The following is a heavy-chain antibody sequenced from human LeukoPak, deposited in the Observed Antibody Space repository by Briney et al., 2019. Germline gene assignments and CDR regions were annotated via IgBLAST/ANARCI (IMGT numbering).Heavy chain of an antibody. CDR1: GFTFSSYG. J-gene: IGHJ4*02. Sequence: GGSPRLSCAASGFTFSSYGMHWVRQAPGKGLEWVAVISYDGSNKYYADSVKGRFTISRDNSKNTLYLQMNSLRAEDTAVYYCAKDRLAYSNYPFDYWGQGTLVTVSS. CDR3: AKDRLAYSNYPFDY. D-gene: IGHD4-11*01. CDR2: ISYDGSNK. V-gene: IGHV3-30*18.